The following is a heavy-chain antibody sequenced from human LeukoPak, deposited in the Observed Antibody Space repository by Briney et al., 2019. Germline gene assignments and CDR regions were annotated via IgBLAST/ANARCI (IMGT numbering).Heavy chain of an antibody. J-gene: IGHJ4*02. CDR2: VYSGGPT. V-gene: IGHV3-66*01. CDR1: GFTVSSNY. D-gene: IGHD6-19*01. Sequence: GGSLRLSCAASGFTVSSNYMNWVRQAPGKGLEWVSVVYSGGPTYYADSVKDRFIISRDNSKNTLYLQMNSLRAEDTAVYFCARDHSSGSYYFDSWGQGTLVTVSS. CDR3: ARDHSSGSYYFDS.